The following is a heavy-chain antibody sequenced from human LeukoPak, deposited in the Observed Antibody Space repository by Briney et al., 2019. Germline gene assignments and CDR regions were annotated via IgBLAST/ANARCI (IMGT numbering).Heavy chain of an antibody. V-gene: IGHV3-23*01. CDR3: ARVQYGYLSGSYRTFFDY. D-gene: IGHD3-16*02. Sequence: PGGSLRLSCAVSGFTFTSYAIAWVRQAPGKGLEWVSTISGSGNRTYYAKSVKGRFTLSRDKSTSMVFLQMSSLRVEETAVYYCARVQYGYLSGSYRTFFDYWGQGALVTVSP. J-gene: IGHJ4*02. CDR1: GFTFTSYA. CDR2: ISGSGNRT.